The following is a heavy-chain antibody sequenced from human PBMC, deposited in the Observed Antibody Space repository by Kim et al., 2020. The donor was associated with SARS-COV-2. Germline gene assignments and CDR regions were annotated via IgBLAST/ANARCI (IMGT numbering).Heavy chain of an antibody. J-gene: IGHJ4*02. V-gene: IGHV4-39*01. CDR3: ARASGGYSGGTVHFEV. CDR1: GASISSFNYH. Sequence: SETLSLTCTVAGASISSFNYHWGWIRQPPGKGVEWIGTIYSSGSTYYNPSLKSRVTISVDTSNGQFSLKLSSVIATDTAIYYCARASGGYSGGTVHFEVWGQGSLVTVSS. CDR2: IYSSGST. D-gene: IGHD1-26*01.